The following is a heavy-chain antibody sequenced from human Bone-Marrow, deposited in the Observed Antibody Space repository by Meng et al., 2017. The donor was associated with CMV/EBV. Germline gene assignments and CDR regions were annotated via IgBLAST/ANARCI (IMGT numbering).Heavy chain of an antibody. CDR2: IYYTGST. CDR3: AGRRVSYYDSSGYYAY. CDR1: GSISSGGYY. V-gene: IGHV4-31*02. D-gene: IGHD3-22*01. J-gene: IGHJ4*02. Sequence: GSISSGGYYWSWPRQHRGKGLEWIGYIYYTGSTYRSPSLKSRVTISVDTSKSQFSLKLSSVTAADTAVYYCAGRRVSYYDSSGYYAYWGQGTLVTVSS.